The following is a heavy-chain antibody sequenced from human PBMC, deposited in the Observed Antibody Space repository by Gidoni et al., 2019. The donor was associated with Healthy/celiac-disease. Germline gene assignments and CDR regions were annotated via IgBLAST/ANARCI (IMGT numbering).Heavy chain of an antibody. J-gene: IGHJ4*02. CDR1: GFTFSSYG. V-gene: IGHV3-33*01. CDR3: AREMGGYYDSSGYFFDY. D-gene: IGHD3-22*01. CDR2: IWYDGSNK. Sequence: QVQLVESGGGVVQPGRSLRLSCVASGFTFSSYGMHWVRQAPGKGLEWVAVIWYDGSNKYYADSVKGRFTSSRDNSKNTLYLQMNSLRAEDTAVYYCAREMGGYYDSSGYFFDYWGQGTLVTVSS.